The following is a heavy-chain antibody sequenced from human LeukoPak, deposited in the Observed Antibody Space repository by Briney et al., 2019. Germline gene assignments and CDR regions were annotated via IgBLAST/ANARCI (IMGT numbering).Heavy chain of an antibody. D-gene: IGHD2-15*01. V-gene: IGHV3-23*01. CDR1: GFTFSSYA. J-gene: IGHJ4*02. CDR2: ISGSGGST. Sequence: PPGVSLRLSCAASGFTFSSYAMSWVRQAPGKGLEWVSAISGSGGSTYYADSVKGRFTISRDNAKNTLYLQMNSLRAEDTAVYYCARGIGLDFDYWGQGTLVTVSS. CDR3: ARGIGLDFDY.